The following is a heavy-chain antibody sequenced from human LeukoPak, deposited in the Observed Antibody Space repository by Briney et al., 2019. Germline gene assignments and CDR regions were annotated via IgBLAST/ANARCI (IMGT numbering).Heavy chain of an antibody. J-gene: IGHJ4*02. CDR3: ASHCSSTSCPDY. Sequence: GGSLRLSCEASGFTFNSYGMHWVRQAPGKGLEWVAVMWYDGSNKYYADSVKGRFTISRDNSKNTLYLQMNSLRAEDTAVYYCASHCSSTSCPDYWGQGTLVTVSS. V-gene: IGHV3-33*01. CDR1: GFTFNSYG. D-gene: IGHD2-2*01. CDR2: MWYDGSNK.